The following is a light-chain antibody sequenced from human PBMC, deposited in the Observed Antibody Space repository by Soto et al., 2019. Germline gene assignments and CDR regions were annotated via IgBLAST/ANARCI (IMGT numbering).Light chain of an antibody. CDR1: QSVTSS. Sequence: EIVLTQSPATLSLSPGERATLSCRASQSVTSSLAWYQQSPGQAPRLLIYDASNRATGVPARFSGSGSGTDFTLTISSLEPEDFAVYYCQQRSNWPLYSFGPGTKLEIK. CDR3: QQRSNWPLYS. J-gene: IGKJ2*01. V-gene: IGKV3-11*01. CDR2: DAS.